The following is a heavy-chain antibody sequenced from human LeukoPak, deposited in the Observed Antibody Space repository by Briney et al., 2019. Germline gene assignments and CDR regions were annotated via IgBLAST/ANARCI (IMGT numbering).Heavy chain of an antibody. J-gene: IGHJ5*02. CDR3: ARGGDGVLYNWFDP. CDR2: IYYSGST. D-gene: IGHD3-16*01. Sequence: SETLSLTCTVSGGSISSYYWSWIRQPPGKGLEWIGYIYYSGSTNYNPSLKSRVTISVDTSKNQFSLKLSSVTAADTAVYYCARGGDGVLYNWFDPWGQGTLVTVSS. CDR1: GGSISSYY. V-gene: IGHV4-59*01.